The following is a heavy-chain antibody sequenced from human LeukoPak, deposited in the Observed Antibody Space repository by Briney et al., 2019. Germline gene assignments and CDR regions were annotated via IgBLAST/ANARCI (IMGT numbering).Heavy chain of an antibody. CDR3: ARRNALFDP. CDR2: IYYRGST. Sequence: PSETLSLTCTVSGGSISSSSYYWGWIRQPPGRGLEWIGSIYYRGSTYYNPSLKSRVTISVDTSKNQFSLKLSSVTAADTAVYYCARRNALFDPWGQGTLVTVSS. V-gene: IGHV4-39*07. J-gene: IGHJ5*02. CDR1: GGSISSSSYY.